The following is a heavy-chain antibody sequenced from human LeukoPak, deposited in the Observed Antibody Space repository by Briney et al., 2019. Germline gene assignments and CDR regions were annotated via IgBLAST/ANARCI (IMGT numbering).Heavy chain of an antibody. CDR2: ISYDGSNK. CDR1: GFTFSSYA. V-gene: IGHV3-30-3*01. Sequence: GGSLRLSCAASGFTFSSYAMHWVRQAPGKGLEWVAFISYDGSNKYYADSVKGRFTISRDNSKNTLYLQMNSLRTEDTAVYYCARDIVVVPAGLYYYVMDVWDQGTTVTVSS. CDR3: ARDIVVVPAGLYYYVMDV. D-gene: IGHD2-2*01. J-gene: IGHJ6*02.